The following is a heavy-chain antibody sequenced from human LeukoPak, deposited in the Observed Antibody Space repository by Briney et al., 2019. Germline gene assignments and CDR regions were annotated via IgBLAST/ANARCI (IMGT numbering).Heavy chain of an antibody. J-gene: IGHJ4*02. V-gene: IGHV3-23*01. Sequence: PGGSLRLSCAASGFSFSRYPMGWVRQAPGKGLEWVSGISAGGDGTYHADPVKGRFTISRDNSKNTLYLQMNSLRAEDTAVYYCAKDGIAAAPFDYWGQGTLVTVSS. CDR1: GFSFSRYP. CDR2: ISAGGDGT. CDR3: AKDGIAAAPFDY. D-gene: IGHD6-13*01.